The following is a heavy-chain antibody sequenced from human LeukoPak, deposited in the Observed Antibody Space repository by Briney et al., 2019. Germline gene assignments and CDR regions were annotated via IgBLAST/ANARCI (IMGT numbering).Heavy chain of an antibody. CDR3: ASGIIRGVITNDY. Sequence: GGSLRLSCAASGFTFSCYGMHWVRQAPGKGLEWVAFIRYDGSNKYYADSVKGRFTISRDNSKNTLYLQMSSLRAEDTAIYYCASGIIRGVITNDYWGQGTLVTVSS. CDR2: IRYDGSNK. V-gene: IGHV3-30*02. D-gene: IGHD3-10*01. CDR1: GFTFSCYG. J-gene: IGHJ4*02.